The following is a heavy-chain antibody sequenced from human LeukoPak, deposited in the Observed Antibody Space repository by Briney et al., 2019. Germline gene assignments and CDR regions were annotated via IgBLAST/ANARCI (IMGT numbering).Heavy chain of an antibody. CDR1: GGSTSSGDYY. CDR3: AREGGILTGYSLPDY. Sequence: SQTLSLTCTVSGGSTSSGDYYWSWIRQPPGKALAWIGYIYYSGSTYYNPSLKSRVTISVDTSKNQFSLKLSSVTAADTAVYYCAREGGILTGYSLPDYWGQGTLVTVSS. V-gene: IGHV4-30-4*01. D-gene: IGHD3-9*01. J-gene: IGHJ4*02. CDR2: IYYSGST.